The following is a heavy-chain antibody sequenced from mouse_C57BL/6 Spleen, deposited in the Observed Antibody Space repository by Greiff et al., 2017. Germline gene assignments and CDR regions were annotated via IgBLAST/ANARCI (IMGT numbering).Heavy chain of an antibody. D-gene: IGHD1-1*01. J-gene: IGHJ4*01. CDR1: GYALSSSW. Sequence: QVQLQQSGPELVKPGASVKISCKASGYALSSSWMNWVKQRPGKGLEWIGRIYPGDGATNYNGKFKGKATLTADKSSSTAYMQISSLTSEDSAVYYCARDYYCSRYYYAMCYRGQGTSVTVAT. CDR3: ARDYYCSRYYYAMCY. V-gene: IGHV1-82*01. CDR2: IYPGDGAT.